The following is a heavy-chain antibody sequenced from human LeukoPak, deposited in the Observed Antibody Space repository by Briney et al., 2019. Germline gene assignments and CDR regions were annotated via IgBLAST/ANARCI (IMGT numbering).Heavy chain of an antibody. D-gene: IGHD2-21*02. CDR3: ARDGGDRLH. J-gene: IGHJ4*02. V-gene: IGHV3-21*01. Sequence: GGSLRLSGAASGFLFSSYRMNWVRQAPGKGLEWVSCISSSSSYIYYADSVKGRFTISRDNAKNSLYLEMNSLRAEDTAVYYCARDGGDRLHWGQGTLVTVSS. CDR2: ISSSSSYI. CDR1: GFLFSSYR.